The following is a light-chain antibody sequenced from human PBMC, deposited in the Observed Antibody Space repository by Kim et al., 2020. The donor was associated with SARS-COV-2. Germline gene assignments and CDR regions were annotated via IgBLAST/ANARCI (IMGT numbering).Light chain of an antibody. V-gene: IGLV2-11*01. J-gene: IGLJ2*01. CDR1: SSDVGGYNY. CDR2: DVS. Sequence: QSALTQPLSVSGSPGQSVTISCTGTSSDVGGYNYVSWYQQHPGKAPKLMIYDVSKRPSGVPDRFSGSKSGNTASLTISGLQAEDEADYYCCSYAGSYTLVVFGGGTQLTVL. CDR3: CSYAGSYTLVV.